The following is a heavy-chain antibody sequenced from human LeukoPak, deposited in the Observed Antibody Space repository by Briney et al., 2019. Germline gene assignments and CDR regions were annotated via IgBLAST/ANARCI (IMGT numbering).Heavy chain of an antibody. CDR1: GFTFSSYE. Sequence: GGSLRLSCAASGFTFSSYEMNWVRQAPGKGLEWVSYISTSASTIYYADSVKGRFTSSRDNAKNSLYLQMNSLRAEDTAVYYCARRGTSRSSYYFDYWGQGTLVSVSS. CDR3: ARRGTSRSSYYFDY. CDR2: ISTSASTI. J-gene: IGHJ4*02. V-gene: IGHV3-48*03.